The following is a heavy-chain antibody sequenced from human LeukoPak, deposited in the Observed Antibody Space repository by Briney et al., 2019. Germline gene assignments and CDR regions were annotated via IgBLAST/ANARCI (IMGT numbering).Heavy chain of an antibody. CDR1: GFTFDDYG. J-gene: IGHJ4*02. V-gene: IGHV3-53*01. CDR2: IYSGGST. D-gene: IGHD1-26*01. Sequence: GGSLRLSCAASGFTFDDYGMSWVRQAPGKGLEWVSIIYSGGSTYYADSVKGRFTISRDNSKNTLYLQMNSLRGEDTAVYYCAREGATTAFDYWGQGTLVTVSS. CDR3: AREGATTAFDY.